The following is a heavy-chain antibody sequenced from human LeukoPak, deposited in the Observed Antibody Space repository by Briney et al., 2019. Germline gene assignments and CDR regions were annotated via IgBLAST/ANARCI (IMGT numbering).Heavy chain of an antibody. Sequence: PETLSLTCTVSGGSISSSSYYWGWIRQPPGKGLEWIGSIYYSGSTYYNPSLKSRVTISVDTSKNQFSLKLSSVTAADTAVYYCARDRGYSGTTKAFDYWGQGTLVTVSS. CDR1: GGSISSSSYY. CDR3: ARDRGYSGTTKAFDY. V-gene: IGHV4-39*07. D-gene: IGHD1-26*01. CDR2: IYYSGST. J-gene: IGHJ4*02.